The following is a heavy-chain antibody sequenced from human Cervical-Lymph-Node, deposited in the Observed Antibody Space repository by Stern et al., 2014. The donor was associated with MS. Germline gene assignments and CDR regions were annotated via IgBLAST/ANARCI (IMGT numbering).Heavy chain of an antibody. CDR1: GFTFDDYG. CDR3: ARQDCSGGSCYSSAFDI. CDR2: INWDGGST. V-gene: IGHV3-20*01. Sequence: EVQLVESGGGVVRPGGSLRISCAASGFTFDDYGMSWVRQTPGKGLEWVSGINWDGGSTGYADSVKGRFTISRDNAKNSLYLQMNSLRAEDTALYHCARQDCSGGSCYSSAFDIWGQGTMVTVSS. D-gene: IGHD2-15*01. J-gene: IGHJ3*02.